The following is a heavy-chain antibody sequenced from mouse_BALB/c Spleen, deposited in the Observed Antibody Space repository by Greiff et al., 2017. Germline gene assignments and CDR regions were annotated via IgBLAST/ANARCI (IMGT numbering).Heavy chain of an antibody. CDR1: GYTFTSYW. D-gene: IGHD2-1*01. CDR3: ARAYGNYDYAMDY. J-gene: IGHJ4*01. V-gene: IGHV14-1*02. Sequence: EVQLQQPGSELVRPGASVKLSCKASGYTFTSYWMHWVKQRPGQGLEWIGRIDPANGNTKYDPKFQGKATITADTSSNTAYLQLSSLTSEDTAVYYCARAYGNYDYAMDYWGQGTSVTVSS. CDR2: IDPANGNT.